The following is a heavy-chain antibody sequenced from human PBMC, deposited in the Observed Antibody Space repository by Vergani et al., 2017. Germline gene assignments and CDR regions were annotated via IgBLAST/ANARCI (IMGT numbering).Heavy chain of an antibody. CDR3: SIPHGGYEPYYFDY. CDR1: GGTFSSYA. D-gene: IGHD5-12*01. CDR2: IIPIFGTA. Sequence: QVQLVQSGAEVKKPGSSVKVSCKASGGTFSSYAISWVRQAPGQGLEWMGGIIPIFGTANYAQKFQGRVTITADESTSTAYMELSSLRPEDTAVYYCSIPHGGYEPYYFDYWGQGTLVTVSS. J-gene: IGHJ4*02. V-gene: IGHV1-69*01.